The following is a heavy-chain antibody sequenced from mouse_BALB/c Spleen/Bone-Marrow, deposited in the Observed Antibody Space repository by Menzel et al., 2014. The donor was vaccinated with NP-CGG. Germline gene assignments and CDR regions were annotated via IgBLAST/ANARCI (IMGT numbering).Heavy chain of an antibody. CDR3: ARLRGYSQAWFAY. CDR1: GYAFTNYW. J-gene: IGHJ3*01. V-gene: IGHV1-63*01. CDR2: IYPGSGNT. D-gene: IGHD2-3*01. Sequence: VQLQQSGAELVRPGTSVKISCKASGYAFTNYWLGWVKQRSGHGLEWIGDIYPGSGNTYYNEKFKGKATLTADKSSSTAYMQLSSLTSEDSAVYFCARLRGYSQAWFAYWGQGTLVTVSA.